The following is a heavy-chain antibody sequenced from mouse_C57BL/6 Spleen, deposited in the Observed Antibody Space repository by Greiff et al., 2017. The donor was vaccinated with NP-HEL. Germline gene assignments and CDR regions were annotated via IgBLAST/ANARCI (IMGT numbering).Heavy chain of an antibody. V-gene: IGHV14-2*01. CDR3: ARTRGTGYYAMDY. CDR2: IDPEDGET. D-gene: IGHD3-3*01. CDR1: GFNIKDYY. Sequence: DVHLVESGAELVKPGASVKLSCTASGFNIKDYYMHWVKQRTEQGLEWIGRIDPEDGETKYAPRFQGTATITADTSSNTAYLQLSSLTSEDTAVYYCARTRGTGYYAMDYWGQGTSVTVSS. J-gene: IGHJ4*01.